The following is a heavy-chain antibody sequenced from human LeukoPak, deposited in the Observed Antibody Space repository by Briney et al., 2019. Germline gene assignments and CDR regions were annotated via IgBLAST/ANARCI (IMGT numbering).Heavy chain of an antibody. CDR2: IIPILGIA. CDR1: GGTFSSYA. J-gene: IGHJ3*02. V-gene: IGHV1-69*04. CDR3: ARAPYCGGDCYAPDDAFDI. D-gene: IGHD2-21*02. Sequence: ASVKVSCKASGGTFSSYAISWVRQPPGQGLEWMGMIIPILGIANYAQKFQGRVTITADKSTSTDYMELSSLRSEDTAVYYCARAPYCGGDCYAPDDAFDIWGQGKMVTVSS.